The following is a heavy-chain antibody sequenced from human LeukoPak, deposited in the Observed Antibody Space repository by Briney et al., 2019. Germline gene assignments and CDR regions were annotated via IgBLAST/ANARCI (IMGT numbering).Heavy chain of an antibody. J-gene: IGHJ4*02. CDR2: INHSGST. V-gene: IGHV4-34*01. D-gene: IGHD2-2*01. CDR1: GGSFSGYY. CDR3: ARGLRRYCSSTSCPYYFDY. Sequence: SETLSLTCAVYGGSFSGYYWSWIRQPPGKGLDWMGEINHSGSTNYNPSLKSRVTISVDTSKNQFSLKLSSVTGADTAVYYCARGLRRYCSSTSCPYYFDYWGQGTLVTVSS.